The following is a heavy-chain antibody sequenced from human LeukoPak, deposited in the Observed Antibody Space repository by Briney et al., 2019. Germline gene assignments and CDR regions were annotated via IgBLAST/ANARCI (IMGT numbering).Heavy chain of an antibody. CDR1: GGTFSSYA. Sequence: ASVKVSCKASGGTFSSYAISWVRQAPGQGLEWMGGIIPIFGKANYAQKFQGRVTITADESTSTAYMELSSLRSEDTAVYYCARELSRDFWSGYYNNWFEPWGQGTLVTVSS. V-gene: IGHV1-69*13. CDR3: ARELSRDFWSGYYNNWFEP. J-gene: IGHJ5*02. CDR2: IIPIFGKA. D-gene: IGHD3-3*01.